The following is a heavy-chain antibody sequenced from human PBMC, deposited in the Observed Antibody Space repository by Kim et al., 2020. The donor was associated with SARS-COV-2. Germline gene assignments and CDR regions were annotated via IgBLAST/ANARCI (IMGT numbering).Heavy chain of an antibody. D-gene: IGHD4-4*01. CDR1: GGSFSGYY. CDR3: ARGRSYSNYYFDY. CDR2: INHSGST. Sequence: SETLSLTCAVYGGSFSGYYWSWIRQPPGKGLEWIGEINHSGSTNYNPSLKSRVTISVDTSKNQFSLKLSSVTAADTAVYYCARGRSYSNYYFDYWGQGTLVTVSS. V-gene: IGHV4-34*01. J-gene: IGHJ4*02.